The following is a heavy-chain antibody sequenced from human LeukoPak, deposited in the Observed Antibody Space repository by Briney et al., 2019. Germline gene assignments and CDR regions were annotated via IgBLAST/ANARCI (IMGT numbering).Heavy chain of an antibody. CDR3: ARVIVGATLDY. CDR1: GGTFSSYA. D-gene: IGHD1-26*01. J-gene: IGHJ4*02. Sequence: ASVKVSCTASGGTFSSYAISWVRQAPGQGLEWMGGIIPIFGTANYAQKFQGRVTITADESTSTAYMELSSLRSEDTAVYYCARVIVGATLDYWGQGTLVTVSS. CDR2: IIPIFGTA. V-gene: IGHV1-69*13.